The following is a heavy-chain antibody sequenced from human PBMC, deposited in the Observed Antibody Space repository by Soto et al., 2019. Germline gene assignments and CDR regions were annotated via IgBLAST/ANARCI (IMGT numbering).Heavy chain of an antibody. CDR1: GFTFSNYW. V-gene: IGHV3-7*03. CDR3: SRESGPKRIAV. D-gene: IGHD6-25*01. CDR2: IKQDGSEN. J-gene: IGHJ6*02. Sequence: GGSLRVSCAASGFTFSNYWMTWVRRAPGKGLEWVANIKQDGSENSYVGSVKGRFTISRDNAKNSLYLQMNNLRAEDAAVYYCSRESGPKRIAVWGQGNTVSVCS.